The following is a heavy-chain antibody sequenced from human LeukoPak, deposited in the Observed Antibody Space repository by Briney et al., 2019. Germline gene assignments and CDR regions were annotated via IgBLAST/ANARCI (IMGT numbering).Heavy chain of an antibody. V-gene: IGHV1-18*01. CDR2: ISAYNGNT. Sequence: GASVKVSCKASGYTFTTYAMNWVRQAPGQGLEWMGWISAYNGNTNYAQKLQGRVTMTTDTSTSTAYMELRSLRSDDTAVYYCARDWHYDSSGYVDYPDVWGKGTTVTVSS. CDR1: GYTFTTYA. D-gene: IGHD3-22*01. CDR3: ARDWHYDSSGYVDYPDV. J-gene: IGHJ6*04.